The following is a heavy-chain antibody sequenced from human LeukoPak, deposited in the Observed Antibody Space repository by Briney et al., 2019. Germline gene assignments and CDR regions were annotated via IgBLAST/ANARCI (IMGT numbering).Heavy chain of an antibody. Sequence: GGSLRLSCAASGFTFDDYAMHWVRQAPGKGLEWVSDISWNSGSIGYADSVKGRFTISRDNAKNSLYLQMNSLRAEDMALYYCAKAVSDDCSSTSCYFDYWGPGTLVTVSS. CDR2: ISWNSGSI. D-gene: IGHD2-2*01. CDR1: GFTFDDYA. V-gene: IGHV3-9*03. CDR3: AKAVSDDCSSTSCYFDY. J-gene: IGHJ4*02.